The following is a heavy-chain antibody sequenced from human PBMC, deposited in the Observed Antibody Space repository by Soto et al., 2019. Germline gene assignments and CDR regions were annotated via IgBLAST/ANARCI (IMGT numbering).Heavy chain of an antibody. V-gene: IGHV3-23*01. D-gene: IGHD3-22*01. CDR3: AKEISDYYDSSGYYPYYFDY. Sequence: EVQLLESGGGLVQPGGSLRLSCAASGFTFSSYAMSWVRQAPGKGLEWVSAISGSGGSTYYADSVKGRFTISRDNSKNTLYLQMNSLRAEDTAVYYCAKEISDYYDSSGYYPYYFDYWCQGTLVIVSS. J-gene: IGHJ4*02. CDR2: ISGSGGST. CDR1: GFTFSSYA.